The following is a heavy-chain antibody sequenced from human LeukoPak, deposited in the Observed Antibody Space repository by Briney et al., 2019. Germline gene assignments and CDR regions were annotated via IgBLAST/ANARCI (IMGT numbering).Heavy chain of an antibody. J-gene: IGHJ5*02. CDR1: GYTFTGYY. CDR3: AKFEHIISPSP. V-gene: IGHV1-2*02. Sequence: ASVKVSCKASGYTFTGYYIHWVRQAPGQGLEWMGWINPNSGGTNCAQRFQGRVTMTKDTSISTAYMELSRLTSDDTAVYYCAKFEHIISPSPWGQGTLVTVSS. D-gene: IGHD2-21*01. CDR2: INPNSGGT.